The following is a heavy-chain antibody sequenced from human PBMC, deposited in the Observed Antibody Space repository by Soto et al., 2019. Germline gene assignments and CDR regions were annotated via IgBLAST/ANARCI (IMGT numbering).Heavy chain of an antibody. D-gene: IGHD6-19*01. CDR2: INAGNGNT. CDR1: GYTFASYG. Sequence: GASVKVSCKASGYTFASYGISLVRQAPGQGLEWMGWINAGNGNTKYSQKFQGRVTITRDTSASTAYMELSSLRSEDTAVYYCAGAVAVPADFDYWGPGTLVTVSS. J-gene: IGHJ4*02. CDR3: AGAVAVPADFDY. V-gene: IGHV1-3*01.